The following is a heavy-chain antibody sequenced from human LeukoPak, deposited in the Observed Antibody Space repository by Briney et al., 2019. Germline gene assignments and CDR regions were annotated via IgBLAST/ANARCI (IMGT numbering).Heavy chain of an antibody. J-gene: IGHJ4*02. D-gene: IGHD4-17*01. CDR3: ARSTPTVPDRRVDY. Sequence: SETLSLTCAVYGGSFSGYYWSWIRQPPGKGLEWIGEINHSGSTNYNPSLKSRVTISVDTSKNQFSLKLSSVTAADTAVYYCARSTPTVPDRRVDYGGQGTLVTVSS. V-gene: IGHV4-34*01. CDR1: GGSFSGYY. CDR2: INHSGST.